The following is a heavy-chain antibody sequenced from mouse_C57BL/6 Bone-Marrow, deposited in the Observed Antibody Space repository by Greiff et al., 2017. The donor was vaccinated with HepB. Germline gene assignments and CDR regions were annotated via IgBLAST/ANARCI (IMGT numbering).Heavy chain of an antibody. V-gene: IGHV1-69*01. CDR2: IDPSDSYT. D-gene: IGHD1-1*01. Sequence: VKLMESGAELVMPGASVKLSCKASGYTFTSYWMHWVKQRPGQGLEWIGEIDPSDSYTNYNQKFKGKSTLTVDKSSSTAYMQLSSLTSEDSAVYYCARERAYYYCSSSYFDVWGTGTTVTVSS. CDR3: ARERAYYYCSSSYFDV. J-gene: IGHJ1*03. CDR1: GYTFTSYW.